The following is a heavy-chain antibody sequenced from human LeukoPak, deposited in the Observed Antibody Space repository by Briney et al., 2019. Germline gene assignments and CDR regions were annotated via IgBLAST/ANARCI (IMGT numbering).Heavy chain of an antibody. Sequence: GGSLRLSCAASGFTFSSYGMHWVRQAPGKGLEWVAFIRYDGSNKYYADSVKGRFTISRDNSKNTLYLQINSLRAEDTAVYYCAGESSYGDYVDAFDIWGQGTMVTVSS. CDR2: IRYDGSNK. V-gene: IGHV3-30*02. D-gene: IGHD4-17*01. CDR3: AGESSYGDYVDAFDI. J-gene: IGHJ3*02. CDR1: GFTFSSYG.